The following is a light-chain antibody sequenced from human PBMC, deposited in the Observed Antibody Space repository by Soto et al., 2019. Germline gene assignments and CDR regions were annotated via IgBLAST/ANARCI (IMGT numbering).Light chain of an antibody. V-gene: IGKV3-20*01. CDR1: QNVSDSV. Sequence: EIVLTQSPGTLSLSPGERATLSCRASQNVSDSVFAWYQQRPGQAPRLLIFDVSRRATGIPDRFSGRGSGTDFTLTISRLEPEDFAIYYCQVFGSSPPYSFGQGTKLEIK. CDR3: QVFGSSPPYS. J-gene: IGKJ2*03. CDR2: DVS.